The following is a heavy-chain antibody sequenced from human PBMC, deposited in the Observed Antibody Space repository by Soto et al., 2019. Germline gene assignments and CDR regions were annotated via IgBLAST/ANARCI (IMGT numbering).Heavy chain of an antibody. CDR2: IYYSGST. J-gene: IGHJ4*02. CDR1: GGSISSSSYY. CDR3: ARTHCSGGSCYVFDY. D-gene: IGHD2-15*01. V-gene: IGHV4-39*01. Sequence: QLQLQESGPGLVKPSETLSLTCTVSGGSISSSSYYWGWILQHPGKGLEWIGSIYYSGSTYYNPSLKSRVSIPVDTSKNQFSRKLSSVTAADTAVYYCARTHCSGGSCYVFDYWGQGTLVTVSS.